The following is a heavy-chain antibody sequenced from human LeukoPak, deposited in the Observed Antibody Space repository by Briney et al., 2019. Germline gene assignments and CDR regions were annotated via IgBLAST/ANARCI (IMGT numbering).Heavy chain of an antibody. V-gene: IGHV3-23*01. D-gene: IGHD3-22*01. J-gene: IGHJ4*02. Sequence: GGSLRLSCAASGFTFSSYAMSWVRQAPGKGLEWVSAISGSGGSTYYADSVKGRFTISRDNSKNTLYLQMNSLRAEDTAAYYCAKDPSPTYYYDSSGYYDYWGQGTLVTVSS. CDR1: GFTFSSYA. CDR2: ISGSGGST. CDR3: AKDPSPTYYYDSSGYYDY.